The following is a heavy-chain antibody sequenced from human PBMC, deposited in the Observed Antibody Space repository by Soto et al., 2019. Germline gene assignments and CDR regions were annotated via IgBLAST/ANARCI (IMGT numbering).Heavy chain of an antibody. V-gene: IGHV3-74*01. CDR2: IDSDGSAT. J-gene: IGHJ4*02. D-gene: IGHD2-21*02. Sequence: EVQFVESGGGLVQPGGSLRLSCAASGFTFSDYWMHWIRQAPGKGLVWVSHIDSDGSATNYADSVRGRFTISRDNAKNMLYLQMSSLRAEDTGVYYCARDCCTAPFDSWGQGTLVTVSS. CDR1: GFTFSDYW. CDR3: ARDCCTAPFDS.